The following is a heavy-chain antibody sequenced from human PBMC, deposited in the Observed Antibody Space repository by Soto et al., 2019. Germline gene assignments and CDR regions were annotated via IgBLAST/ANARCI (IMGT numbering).Heavy chain of an antibody. CDR3: ARARAERARSYDFWGGSFDA. D-gene: IGHD3-3*01. V-gene: IGHV1-69*01. Sequence: QVQLVQSGAEVKRPGSSVKVSCKASGGTFSTFAISWVRQAPGQGLEWMGGLIPIFDTTNHAQKFQGRVTIIAEDSTSTAYMGRRSLRFEDTAVYYCARARAERARSYDFWGGSFDAWGHGTLVSVSS. CDR2: LIPIFDTT. CDR1: GGTFSTFA. J-gene: IGHJ4*01.